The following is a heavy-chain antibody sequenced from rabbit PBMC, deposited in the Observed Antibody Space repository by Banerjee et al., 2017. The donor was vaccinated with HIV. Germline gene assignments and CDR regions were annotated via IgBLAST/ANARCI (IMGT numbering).Heavy chain of an antibody. CDR1: GFDFSDYG. Sequence: QEQLVESRGGLVKPGGSLKLSCTASGFDFSDYGVSWVRQAPGKGLEWIGYIDPIFGSTYNAAWVNGRFTISSHNAQNTLYLQLNSLTAADTATYFCVREVAAKFGLWGPGTLVTVS. J-gene: IGHJ6*01. V-gene: IGHV1S47*01. D-gene: IGHD4-1*01. CDR2: IDPIFGST. CDR3: VREVAAKFGL.